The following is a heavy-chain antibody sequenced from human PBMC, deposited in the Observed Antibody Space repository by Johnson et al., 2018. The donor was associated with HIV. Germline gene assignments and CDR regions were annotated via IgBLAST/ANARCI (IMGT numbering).Heavy chain of an antibody. V-gene: IGHV3-33*06. Sequence: QVQLVESGGGVVQPGRSLRLSCAASGFTFSSYGMHWVRQAPGQGLEWVAGMWYDGSKKDYADSVKGRFTISRDNSKNTLQLQINSLRAEDTAVYYCAKCIWGSSLIDAFDIWGQGTMVTVSS. CDR3: AKCIWGSSLIDAFDI. CDR1: GFTFSSYG. D-gene: IGHD6-13*01. CDR2: MWYDGSKK. J-gene: IGHJ3*02.